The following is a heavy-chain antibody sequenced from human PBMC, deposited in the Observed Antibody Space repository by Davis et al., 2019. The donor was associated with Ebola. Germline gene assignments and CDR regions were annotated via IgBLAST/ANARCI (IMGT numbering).Heavy chain of an antibody. V-gene: IGHV4-4*02. J-gene: IGHJ4*02. CDR3: VKGIVVVTDLPFDY. Sequence: MPGGSLRLSYAVSGGSISSSNWWSWVRQPPGKGLEWIGEIYHSGSTNYNPSLKSRVTISVDTSKNQFSLKLSSVTAADTAVYYCVKGIVVVTDLPFDYWGQGTLVTVSS. D-gene: IGHD3-22*01. CDR1: GGSISSSNW. CDR2: IYHSGST.